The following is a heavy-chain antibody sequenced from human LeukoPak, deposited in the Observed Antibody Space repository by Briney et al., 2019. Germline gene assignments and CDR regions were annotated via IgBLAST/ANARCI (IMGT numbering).Heavy chain of an antibody. J-gene: IGHJ4*02. CDR2: INPNSGGT. Sequence: ASVKVSCKASGYTFTDYYMHWVRQAPGQGLEWMGWINPNSGGTNYAQKFQGRVTMTRDTSTSTVYMELSSLRSEDTAVYYCARDGYYYDSSGYYPEKKNFDYWGQGTLVTVSS. V-gene: IGHV1-2*02. CDR1: GYTFTDYY. D-gene: IGHD3-22*01. CDR3: ARDGYYYDSSGYYPEKKNFDY.